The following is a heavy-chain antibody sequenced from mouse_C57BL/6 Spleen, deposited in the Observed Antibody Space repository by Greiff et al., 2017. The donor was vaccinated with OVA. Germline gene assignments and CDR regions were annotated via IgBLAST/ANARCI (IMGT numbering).Heavy chain of an antibody. V-gene: IGHV1-81*01. Sequence: QVQLQQSGAELARPWASVYLSCTASGYTFTSYGISWVKQRTGPGLEWIGEIYPRSGNTYYNEKFKGKATLTADKSSSTAYMELRSLTSEDSAVYFCAGRRDYDGYSSYWYFDVWGTGTTVTVSS. CDR2: IYPRSGNT. CDR3: AGRRDYDGYSSYWYFDV. CDR1: GYTFTSYG. J-gene: IGHJ1*03. D-gene: IGHD2-3*01.